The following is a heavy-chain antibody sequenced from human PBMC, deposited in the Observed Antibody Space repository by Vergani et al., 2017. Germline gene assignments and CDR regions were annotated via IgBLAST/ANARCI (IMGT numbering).Heavy chain of an antibody. D-gene: IGHD3-16*01. CDR3: ARGNPYVDFDI. J-gene: IGHJ3*02. CDR2: IHTNGVV. V-gene: IGHV4-61*02. Sequence: QVQLQESGPGLVKPSQTLSLTCTVSGGSFNSGSYYWSWLRQPAGKRLEWIGRIHTNGVVHYNPSLNSRATISVDKSRNQLALKLTSVTATDTAIYFCARGNPYVDFDIWGQGTMITVSS. CDR1: GGSFNSGSYY.